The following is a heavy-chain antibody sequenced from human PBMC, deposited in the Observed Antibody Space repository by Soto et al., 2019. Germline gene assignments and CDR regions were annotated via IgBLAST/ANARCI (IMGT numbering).Heavy chain of an antibody. CDR3: AKETTGTTYYYYGMDV. Sequence: QVQLVESGGGVVQPGRSLRLSCAASGFTFSSYGMHWVRQAPGKGLEWVAVISYDGSNKYYADSVKDRFTISRDNSKNTLYLQMNSLRAEDTAVYYCAKETTGTTYYYYGMDVWGQGTTVTVSS. CDR2: ISYDGSNK. D-gene: IGHD1-7*01. J-gene: IGHJ6*02. CDR1: GFTFSSYG. V-gene: IGHV3-30*18.